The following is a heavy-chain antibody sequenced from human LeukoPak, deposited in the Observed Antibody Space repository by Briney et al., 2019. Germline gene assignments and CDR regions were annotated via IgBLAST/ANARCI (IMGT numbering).Heavy chain of an antibody. Sequence: GGSLRLSCAASGLRVSNNYMSWVRHAPGKGLEWVSILYTGDSTYYADSVKGRFTISRDNFKNTLSLQMNGLRVEGTALYYCVNSGFDPWGQGTLVTVSS. J-gene: IGHJ5*02. CDR1: GLRVSNNY. D-gene: IGHD3-10*01. CDR3: VNSGFDP. CDR2: LYTGDST. V-gene: IGHV3-53*05.